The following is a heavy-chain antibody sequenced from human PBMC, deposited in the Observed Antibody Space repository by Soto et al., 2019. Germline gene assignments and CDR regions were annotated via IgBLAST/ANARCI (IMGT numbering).Heavy chain of an antibody. CDR3: AREGYCSEISCYGMDV. J-gene: IGHJ6*02. V-gene: IGHV1-69*04. CDR1: RCTRNIDR. CDR2: IIAILGIP. D-gene: IGHD2-15*01. Sequence: KYREASVKVSCKASRCTRNIDRVSWVPQAAGQGLEWMGRIIAILGIPDHAQKFQGRVTITADKSTRTVYMELSSLRFGDTAVYYCAREGYCSEISCYGMDVWGQGTTVTVSS.